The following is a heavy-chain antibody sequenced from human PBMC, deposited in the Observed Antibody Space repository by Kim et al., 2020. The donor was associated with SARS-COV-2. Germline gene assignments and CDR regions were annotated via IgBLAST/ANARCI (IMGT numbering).Heavy chain of an antibody. D-gene: IGHD6-13*01. CDR1: GFTFSSYA. CDR2: ISSSSSST. CDR3: ARGYTRDGYNDAFDI. Sequence: GGSLRLSCAASGFTFSSYAMSWVRQAPGKGLEWVSAISSSSSSTYYADSVKGRFTISRDNSKNTLYLQMNSLRAEDTAVYYCARGYTRDGYNDAFDIWGQGTMVTVSS. V-gene: IGHV3-23*01. J-gene: IGHJ3*02.